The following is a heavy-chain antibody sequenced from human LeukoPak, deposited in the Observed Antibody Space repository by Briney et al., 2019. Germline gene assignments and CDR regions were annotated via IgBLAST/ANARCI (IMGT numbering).Heavy chain of an antibody. CDR1: GYIFTAYD. V-gene: IGHV1-8*03. D-gene: IGHD2-2*01. Sequence: ASVKVSCKASGYIFTAYDLHWVRQAPGQGLEWMGRIIPNSGNTGYAQKFQGRVTITRNTSISTAYMELSSLRSEDTAVYYCARGRGTRGYCSSTSCSEFDYWGQGTLVTVSS. CDR2: IIPNSGNT. CDR3: ARGRGTRGYCSSTSCSEFDY. J-gene: IGHJ4*02.